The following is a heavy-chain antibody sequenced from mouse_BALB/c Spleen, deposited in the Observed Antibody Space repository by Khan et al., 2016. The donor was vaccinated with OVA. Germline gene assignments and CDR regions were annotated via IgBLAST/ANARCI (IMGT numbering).Heavy chain of an antibody. CDR1: GFAFSSFD. CDR3: TRRPGFFDV. J-gene: IGHJ1*01. CDR2: VSSGGDNT. V-gene: IGHV5-12-1*01. Sequence: EVKLMESGGGLVKPGGSLKLSCTASGFAFSSFDMSWVRQTPEKRLEWVAYVSSGGDNTYSPDTMKGRFTISRDNAKNTLYLQMSSLMSEDTALYYCTRRPGFFDVWGAGTTVTVSS.